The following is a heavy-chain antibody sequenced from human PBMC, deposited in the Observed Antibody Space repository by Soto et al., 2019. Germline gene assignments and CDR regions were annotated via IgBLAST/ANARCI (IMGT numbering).Heavy chain of an antibody. V-gene: IGHV1-69*08. Sequence: QVQLVQSGAEVKKPGSSVKVSCKASGGTFSSYTISWVRQAPGQGLEWMGRIIPILGIANYAQKFQGRVTMTADKSTSTADMELSSLRSEDTAVYYCARESDILNGFDPWGQGTLVTVSS. CDR2: IIPILGIA. D-gene: IGHD3-9*01. CDR1: GGTFSSYT. J-gene: IGHJ5*02. CDR3: ARESDILNGFDP.